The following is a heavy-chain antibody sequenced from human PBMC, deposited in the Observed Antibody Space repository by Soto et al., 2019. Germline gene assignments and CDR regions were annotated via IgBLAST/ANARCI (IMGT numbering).Heavy chain of an antibody. Sequence: ASVKVSCKGSGYTFTSYVISWVRQVPGPGLEWMGWISAYNGNTNYAQKLQCRDTMTTDTSTSTAYMELRSLRSDDTAVYYCARNIGGSGWASSTYWYFDLCGRGTLVTVSS. V-gene: IGHV1-18*01. CDR3: ARNIGGSGWASSTYWYFDL. CDR1: GYTFTSYV. D-gene: IGHD6-19*01. CDR2: ISAYNGNT. J-gene: IGHJ2*01.